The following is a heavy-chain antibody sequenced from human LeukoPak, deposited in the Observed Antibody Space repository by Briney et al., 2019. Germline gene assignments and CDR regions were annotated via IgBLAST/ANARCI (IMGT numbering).Heavy chain of an antibody. Sequence: SETLSLTCTVSGGSISSYYWSWIRQPPGKGLESIGYIYYSGSTNYNPSLKSRATITVDTSKNQFSLKLSSVTAADTAVYYCARGGPTTTKYYMDVWGKGTTVTVSS. V-gene: IGHV4-59*01. J-gene: IGHJ6*03. CDR3: ARGGPTTTKYYMDV. D-gene: IGHD1-26*01. CDR1: GGSISSYY. CDR2: IYYSGST.